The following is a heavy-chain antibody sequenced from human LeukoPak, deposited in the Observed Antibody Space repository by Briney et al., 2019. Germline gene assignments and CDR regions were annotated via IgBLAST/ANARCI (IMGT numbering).Heavy chain of an antibody. J-gene: IGHJ4*02. CDR2: MNPNSGNT. D-gene: IGHD3-3*01. V-gene: IGHV1-8*03. CDR3: ARAYYGFWSGYYKGPFDY. CDR1: GYTFTSYD. Sequence: ASVKVSCKASGYTFTSYDINWVRQATGQGLEWMGWMNPNSGNTGYAQKFQGRVTITRNTSISTAYMELSSLRSEDTAVYYCARAYYGFWSGYYKGPFDYWGQGTLVTVSS.